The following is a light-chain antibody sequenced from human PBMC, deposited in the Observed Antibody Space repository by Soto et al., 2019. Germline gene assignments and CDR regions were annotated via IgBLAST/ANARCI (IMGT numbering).Light chain of an antibody. CDR3: QSYDSSLSGWV. V-gene: IGLV1-40*01. J-gene: IGLJ3*02. Sequence: QSVLTQPPSVSGAPGQRVTISCTGSSSNIGAGYDVHWYQQLPGTAPKLLIYGNSNRPSGVPDRFSGSKSGTSASLAITGLQAEDEADYHCQSYDSSLSGWVFGGGTKPTVL. CDR1: SSNIGAGYD. CDR2: GNS.